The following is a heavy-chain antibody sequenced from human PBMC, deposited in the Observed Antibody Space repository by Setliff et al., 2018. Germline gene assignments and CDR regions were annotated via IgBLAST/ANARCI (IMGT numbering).Heavy chain of an antibody. CDR1: GFTFDDYG. Sequence: GGSLRLSCAASGFTFDDYGMSWVRQAPGKGLEWVSGISWNSNYIAYADSVKGRFTISRDNAKNSLYLQMNSLRAEDTAVYFCAKESGAHYFYYYYMDVWGKGTTVTVSS. V-gene: IGHV3-20*04. D-gene: IGHD2-15*01. CDR2: ISWNSNYI. J-gene: IGHJ6*03. CDR3: AKESGAHYFYYYYMDV.